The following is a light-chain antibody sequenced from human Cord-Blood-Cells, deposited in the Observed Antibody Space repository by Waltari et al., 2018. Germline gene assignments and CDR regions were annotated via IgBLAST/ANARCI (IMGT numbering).Light chain of an antibody. J-gene: IGLJ3*02. CDR3: QSYDSSLIWV. Sequence: QSVLTQPPSVSGAPGQRVTISCTGSSSNIGAGYDVHWYQQLPRPAPKLLIYGNSIRPSGVPDLFAGSKAGTSASLAITGLQAEDEADYYCQSYDSSLIWVFGGGTKLTVL. CDR2: GNS. CDR1: SSNIGAGYD. V-gene: IGLV1-40*01.